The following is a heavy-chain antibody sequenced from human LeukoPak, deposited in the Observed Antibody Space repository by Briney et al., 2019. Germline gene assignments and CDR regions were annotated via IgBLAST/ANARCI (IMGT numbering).Heavy chain of an antibody. J-gene: IGHJ4*02. CDR1: GGSISSGGYS. D-gene: IGHD4-17*01. Sequence: SETLSLTCAVSGGSISSGGYSWSWIRQPPGKGLEWIGYIYYSGSTYYNPSLKSRVTISVDTSKNQFSLKLSSVTAADTAVYYCARVGGDYVLDYWGQGTLVTVSS. CDR3: ARVGGDYVLDY. CDR2: IYYSGST. V-gene: IGHV4-30-4*07.